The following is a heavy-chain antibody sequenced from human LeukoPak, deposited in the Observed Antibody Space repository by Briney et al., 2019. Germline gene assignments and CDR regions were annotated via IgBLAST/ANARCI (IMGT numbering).Heavy chain of an antibody. CDR1: GYTFTSFD. J-gene: IGHJ4*02. V-gene: IGHV1-8*02. CDR3: ARDSIPKYGSGSYYKNGFDY. D-gene: IGHD3-10*01. CDR2: MNPSSGDT. Sequence: GASVKVSCKASGYTFTSFDINWVRQATGQGPEWMGWMNPSSGDTGYAQKLQGRVTMTTDTSTSTAYMELRSLRSDDTAVYYCARDSIPKYGSGSYYKNGFDYWGQGTLVTVSS.